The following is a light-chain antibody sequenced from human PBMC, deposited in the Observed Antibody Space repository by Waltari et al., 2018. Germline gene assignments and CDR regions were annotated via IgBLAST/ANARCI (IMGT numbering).Light chain of an antibody. CDR1: HSNIGKNP. CDR3: ATWDDSLNGVL. J-gene: IGLJ2*01. Sequence: QSVLTQPPSASGTPGQTVTMSCSGSHSNIGKNPINWYQQLPGTAPKLVIYSDNPRPSGVPDRFSGSASGASASLAIRGLQSDDEADYYCATWDDSLNGVLFGGGTKLTVL. V-gene: IGLV1-44*01. CDR2: SDN.